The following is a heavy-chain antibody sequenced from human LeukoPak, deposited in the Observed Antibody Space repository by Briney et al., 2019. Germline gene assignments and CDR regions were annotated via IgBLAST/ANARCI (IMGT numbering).Heavy chain of an antibody. CDR1: GGSISNYY. D-gene: IGHD3-22*01. Sequence: SETLSLTCTVSGGSISNYYWSWIRQPAGKGLEWIGRIYISGTTNYNPSLKSRVTMSVDTSKNQFPLKLSSVTAADTAVYYCARDRDGYDSRGYYYSFDYWGQGTLVTVSS. V-gene: IGHV4-4*07. CDR3: ARDRDGYDSRGYYYSFDY. J-gene: IGHJ4*02. CDR2: IYISGTT.